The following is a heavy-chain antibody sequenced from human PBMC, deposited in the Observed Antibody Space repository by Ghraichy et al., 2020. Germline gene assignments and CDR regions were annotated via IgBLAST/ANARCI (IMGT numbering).Heavy chain of an antibody. D-gene: IGHD3-3*01. CDR3: ARLVGGYDFWSGPYYYYYMDV. CDR1: GFTFSSYS. CDR2: ISSSSSSTI. Sequence: GGSLRLSCAASGFTFSSYSMNWVRQAPGKGLEWVSYISSSSSSTIYYADSVKGRFTISRDNTKNSLYLQMNSLRDEDTAVYYCARLVGGYDFWSGPYYYYYMDVWGKGTTVTVSS. J-gene: IGHJ6*03. V-gene: IGHV3-48*02.